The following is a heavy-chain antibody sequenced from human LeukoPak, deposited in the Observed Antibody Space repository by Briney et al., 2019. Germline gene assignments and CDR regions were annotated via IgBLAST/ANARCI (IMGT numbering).Heavy chain of an antibody. J-gene: IGHJ4*02. Sequence: SETLSLTCTVSGGSISSGGYYWSWIRQPPGKRLEWIGYIYHSGSTYYNPSLKSRVTISVDRSKNQFSLKLSSVTAADTAVYYCAREAGSGVVPAAKGGGRFDYRGQGTLVTVSS. CDR3: AREAGSGVVPAAKGGGRFDY. D-gene: IGHD2-2*01. V-gene: IGHV4-30-2*01. CDR1: GGSISSGGYY. CDR2: IYHSGST.